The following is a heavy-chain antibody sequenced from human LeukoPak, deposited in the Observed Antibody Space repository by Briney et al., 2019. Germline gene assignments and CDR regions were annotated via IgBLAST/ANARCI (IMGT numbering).Heavy chain of an antibody. Sequence: SETLPLTCTVSGGSISSGDYYWSWIRQPPGKGLEWIGYVYYSGSTYYNPSLKSQVTISVDTSKNQFSLKLSSVTAADTAVYYCARAYSGYDFDYWGQGTLVTVSS. V-gene: IGHV4-30-4*08. CDR1: GGSISSGDYY. J-gene: IGHJ4*02. D-gene: IGHD5-12*01. CDR3: ARAYSGYDFDY. CDR2: VYYSGST.